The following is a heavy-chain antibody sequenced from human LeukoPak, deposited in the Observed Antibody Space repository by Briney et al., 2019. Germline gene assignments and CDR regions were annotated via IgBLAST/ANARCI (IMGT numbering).Heavy chain of an antibody. J-gene: IGHJ6*03. CDR1: GYSFSSYN. CDR2: INTNTGNP. D-gene: IGHD6-13*01. CDR3: ARVGYPVYYYYMDV. V-gene: IGHV7-4-1*02. Sequence: ASVKVSCKASGYSFSSYNMNWVRRAPGQGLEWMGWINTNTGNPRYAQGFTGRFVFSLDTSVSTAYLQISSLKAEDTAVYYCARVGYPVYYYYMDVWGKGTTVTVSS.